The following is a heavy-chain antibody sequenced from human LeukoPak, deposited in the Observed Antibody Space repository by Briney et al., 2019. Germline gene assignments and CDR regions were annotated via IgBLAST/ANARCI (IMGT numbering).Heavy chain of an antibody. CDR2: IYYSGST. J-gene: IGHJ4*02. CDR3: ARHRTYSSSWFDY. V-gene: IGHV4-38-2*01. Sequence: SETLSLTCAVSGYSISSGYYWGWIRQPPGKGLEWIGSIYYSGSTYYNPSLKSRVTISVDTSKNQFSLKLSSVTAADTAVYYCARHRTYSSSWFDYWGQGTLVTVSS. CDR1: GYSISSGYY. D-gene: IGHD6-13*01.